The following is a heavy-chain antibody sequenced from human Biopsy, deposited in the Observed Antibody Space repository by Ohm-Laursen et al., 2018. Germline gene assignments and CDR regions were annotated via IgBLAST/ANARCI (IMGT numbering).Heavy chain of an antibody. Sequence: SSVKVSCKASVYTFTGYHVHWVRRAPGQGLEWMGWINAKTGDTNYAQKFQGRVTMTRDTSISTAYVDLSSLRSDDTAVYYCTRGGYYYDSLAYYYWFDPWGQGTLVTVSS. CDR3: TRGGYYYDSLAYYYWFDP. J-gene: IGHJ5*02. CDR2: INAKTGDT. CDR1: VYTFTGYH. D-gene: IGHD3-22*01. V-gene: IGHV1-2*02.